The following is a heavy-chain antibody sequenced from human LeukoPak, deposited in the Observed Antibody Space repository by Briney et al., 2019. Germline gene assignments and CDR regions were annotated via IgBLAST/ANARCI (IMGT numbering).Heavy chain of an antibody. CDR2: INHSGST. D-gene: IGHD3-10*01. CDR1: GGSFSGYY. CDR3: ARVGGDY. V-gene: IGHV4-34*01. J-gene: IGHJ4*02. Sequence: SETLSLTCAVYGGSFSGYYWSWIRQPPGKGLEWIGEINHSGSTNYNPSLKSRVTISVDTSKNQFSLKLSSVTAADTAVYYCARVGGDYWGQGTLVTVSS.